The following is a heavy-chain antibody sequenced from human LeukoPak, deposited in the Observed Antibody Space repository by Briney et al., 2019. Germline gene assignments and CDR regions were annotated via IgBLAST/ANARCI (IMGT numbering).Heavy chain of an antibody. V-gene: IGHV5-51*01. Sequence: GESLKISCKCSGYTFTSYWSAWVRQIAGKGLEWMKIIYPGDSDIRYSPYFQGQVTISADKSISTVYLQWVSLTASETAKYYCATGGTWFYPWGQGTLVIVSS. CDR2: IYPGDSDI. J-gene: IGHJ5*02. D-gene: IGHD3-16*01. CDR1: GYTFTSYW. CDR3: ATGGTWFYP.